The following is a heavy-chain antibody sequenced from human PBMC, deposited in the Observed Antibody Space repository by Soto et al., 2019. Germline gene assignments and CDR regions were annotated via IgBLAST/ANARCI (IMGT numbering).Heavy chain of an antibody. CDR2: IYYGGST. CDR1: GGSISSYY. Sequence: PSETLSLTCTVSGGSISSYYWSWIRQPPGKGLEWIGYIYYGGSTNYNPSLKSRVTIPVDTSKNQFSLKLSSVTAADTAVYYCARSGEGYYYMDVWGEGTTVTVSS. D-gene: IGHD1-26*01. CDR3: ARSGEGYYYMDV. J-gene: IGHJ6*03. V-gene: IGHV4-59*08.